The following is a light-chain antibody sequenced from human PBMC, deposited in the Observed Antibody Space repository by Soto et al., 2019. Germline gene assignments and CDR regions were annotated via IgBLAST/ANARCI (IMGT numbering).Light chain of an antibody. CDR2: EDN. J-gene: IGLJ3*02. V-gene: IGLV6-57*01. Sequence: NFMLTQPHSVSESPGKTVTISCTRSSGSIGSSYVQWYQQRPGSSPTTVIFEDNQRPTGVLVRFSGSSDSSSNSASLVISGLRTEDEADYYCNSYDTSNPLVFGGGTKVTVL. CDR1: SGSIGSSY. CDR3: NSYDTSNPLV.